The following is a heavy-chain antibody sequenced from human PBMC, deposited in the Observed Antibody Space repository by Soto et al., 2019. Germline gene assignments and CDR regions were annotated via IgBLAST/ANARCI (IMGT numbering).Heavy chain of an antibody. V-gene: IGHV1-69*01. CDR2: IIPIFGTA. D-gene: IGHD3-22*01. CDR1: GGTFSSYA. J-gene: IGHJ3*02. CDR3: ARRAPGGNYYDSRGAFDI. Sequence: QVQLVQSGAEVKKPGSSVKVSCKASGGTFSSYAISWVRQAPGQGLEWMGGIIPIFGTANYAQKFQGRVTITADESTSTAYMELSSLRSEDTAVYYCARRAPGGNYYDSRGAFDIWGQGTMVTVSS.